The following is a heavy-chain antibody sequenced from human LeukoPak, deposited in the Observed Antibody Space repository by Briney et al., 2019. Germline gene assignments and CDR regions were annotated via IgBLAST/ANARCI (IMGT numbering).Heavy chain of an antibody. V-gene: IGHV4-59*12. CDR3: ARRPKVPAAIGGKKNHYFDY. CDR1: GGSISNYY. Sequence: SETLSLTCTVSGGSISNYYWSWIRQPPGKGLEWIGYIYYSGSTNYKPSLKSRVTISVDKSKNQFSLKLSSVTAADTAVYYCARRPKVPAAIGGKKNHYFDYWGQGTLVTVSS. CDR2: IYYSGST. D-gene: IGHD2-2*01. J-gene: IGHJ4*02.